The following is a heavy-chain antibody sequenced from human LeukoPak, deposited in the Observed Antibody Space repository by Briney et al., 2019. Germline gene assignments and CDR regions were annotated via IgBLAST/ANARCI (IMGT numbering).Heavy chain of an antibody. Sequence: PGGSLRLSCTVSGFTVSSNSMSWVRQGPGKGLEWVSAISVSGNTYHADSVKGRFTISRDSSKNTLYLQMNSLRAEDAAVYYCAKAPVTTCSGAYCYPFDYWGQGTLVTVSS. D-gene: IGHD2-15*01. CDR1: GFTVSSNS. V-gene: IGHV3-53*01. CDR2: ISVSGNT. CDR3: AKAPVTTCSGAYCYPFDY. J-gene: IGHJ4*02.